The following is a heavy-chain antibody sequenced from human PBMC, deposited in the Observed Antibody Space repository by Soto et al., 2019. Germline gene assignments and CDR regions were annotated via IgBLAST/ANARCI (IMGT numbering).Heavy chain of an antibody. V-gene: IGHV1-2*04. CDR3: ARTHCSSTRCYVGSWDY. J-gene: IGHJ4*02. CDR1: GYTFTGYY. D-gene: IGHD2-2*01. Sequence: QVQLVQSGAEVKKPGASVKVSCRASGYTFTGYYMHWVRQAPGQGLEWMGWINPNRGGTNYAQNFQGWVTMTRDTSISTAYMELSRLRSDDTAVYYCARTHCSSTRCYVGSWDYWGQGTMVTVSS. CDR2: INPNRGGT.